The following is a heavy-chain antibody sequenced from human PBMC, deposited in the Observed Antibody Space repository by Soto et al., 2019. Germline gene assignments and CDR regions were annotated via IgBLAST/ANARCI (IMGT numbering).Heavy chain of an antibody. D-gene: IGHD6-6*01. J-gene: IGHJ5*02. V-gene: IGHV4-31*03. CDR3: ARSHSSSSVVYNWFDP. CDR2: IYYSGST. Sequence: SETLSLTCTVSGGSISSGGYYWSWIRQHPGKGLEWIGYIYYSGSTYYNPSLKSRVTISVDTSKNQFSLKLSSVTAADTAVYYCARSHSSSSVVYNWFDPWGQGTLVTVSS. CDR1: GGSISSGGYY.